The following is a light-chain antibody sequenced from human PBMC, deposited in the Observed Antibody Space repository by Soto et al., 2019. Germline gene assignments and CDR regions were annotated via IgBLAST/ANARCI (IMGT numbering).Light chain of an antibody. J-gene: IGKJ3*01. CDR3: QQYNSYPLRGFT. Sequence: DIQMTQSPSTLSASVGDRVTITCRASQSISSWLAWYQQKPGKAPKLLIYDASSLESGVPSRFSGSGSGTEFTLTISSLQPDDFATYYCQQYNSYPLRGFTFGPGTKWISN. CDR1: QSISSW. CDR2: DAS. V-gene: IGKV1-5*01.